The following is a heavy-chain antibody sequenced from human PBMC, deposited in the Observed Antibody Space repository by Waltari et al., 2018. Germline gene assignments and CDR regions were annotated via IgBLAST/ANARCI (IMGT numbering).Heavy chain of an antibody. CDR1: GGSFSGYY. CDR3: ARGKGVRAFDI. V-gene: IGHV4-34*01. CDR2: INHSGST. Sequence: QVQLQQWGAGLLKPSETLSLTCAVYGGSFSGYYWSWIRRPPGKGLEWIGEINHSGSTNYNPSLKSRVTISVDTSKNQFSLKLSSVTAADTAVYYCARGKGVRAFDIWGQGTMVTVSS. D-gene: IGHD3-10*01. J-gene: IGHJ3*02.